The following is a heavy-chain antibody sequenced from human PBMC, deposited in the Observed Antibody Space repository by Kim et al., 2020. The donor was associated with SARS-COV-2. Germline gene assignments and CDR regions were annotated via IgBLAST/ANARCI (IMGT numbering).Heavy chain of an antibody. Sequence: GGSMRLSCAASGFTFSSYGMHWVRQAPGKGLEWVAVITYDGTNKYYADSVKGRFTSSRDNSKNTLYLQMNSLRAEDTAVYYCAKEGSLFRYYFDYWGQGT. CDR2: ITYDGTNK. CDR3: AKEGSLFRYYFDY. CDR1: GFTFSSYG. J-gene: IGHJ4*02. V-gene: IGHV3-30*18.